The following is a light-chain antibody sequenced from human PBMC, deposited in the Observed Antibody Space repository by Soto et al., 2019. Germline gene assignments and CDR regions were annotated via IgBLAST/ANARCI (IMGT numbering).Light chain of an antibody. CDR3: TSYRGSTLLV. V-gene: IGLV2-14*03. Sequence: QSALTQPASVSGSPGQSIAISCTETSSDVGTYNYVSWYQQHPGKAPKLIIYDVTNRPSGVSNRFSGSKSGNTASLTISGLQAEDEADYYCTSYRGSTLLVFGTGTKVTVL. CDR1: SSDVGTYNY. J-gene: IGLJ1*01. CDR2: DVT.